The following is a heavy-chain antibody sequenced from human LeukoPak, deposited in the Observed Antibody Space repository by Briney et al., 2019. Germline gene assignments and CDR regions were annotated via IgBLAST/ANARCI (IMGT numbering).Heavy chain of an antibody. CDR3: AKDRRQLLGAFDI. CDR1: GFTVSSNY. V-gene: IGHV3-53*05. J-gene: IGHJ3*02. CDR2: IYSGGST. D-gene: IGHD2-2*01. Sequence: GGSLRLSCAASGFTVSSNYMSWVRQAPGKGLEWVSVIYSGGSTYYADSVKGRFTISRDNSKNTLYLQMNSLRAEDTAVYYCAKDRRQLLGAFDIWGQGTMVTVSS.